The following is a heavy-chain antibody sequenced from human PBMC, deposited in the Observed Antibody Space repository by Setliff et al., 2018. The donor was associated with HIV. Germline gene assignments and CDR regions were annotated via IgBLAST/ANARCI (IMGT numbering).Heavy chain of an antibody. Sequence: PGGSLRLSCVGSGFNFDSDIMMWVRQAPGKGPEWVSAITQNAVFTSYADSVRGRFTISRDNSKNILYLQMTSLRADDTAMYYCARPLTGYSITHYYYMDVWGKGTTVTVSS. CDR2: ITQNAVFT. CDR1: GFNFDSDI. J-gene: IGHJ6*03. CDR3: ARPLTGYSITHYYYMDV. D-gene: IGHD3-9*01. V-gene: IGHV3-20*04.